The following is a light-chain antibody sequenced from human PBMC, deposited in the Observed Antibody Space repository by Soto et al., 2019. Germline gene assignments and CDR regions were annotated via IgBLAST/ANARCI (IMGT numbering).Light chain of an antibody. CDR2: GAS. Sequence: EIVMTQSPATLSVSPGERATLSCWASQSVGSNLAWYQQKPGQAPRLLIYGASTRATGIPARFSGSGSGTEFTLTISSPQSEDFALYYCQHYHNWPPWTFGRGTKV. CDR3: QHYHNWPPWT. CDR1: QSVGSN. V-gene: IGKV3-15*01. J-gene: IGKJ1*01.